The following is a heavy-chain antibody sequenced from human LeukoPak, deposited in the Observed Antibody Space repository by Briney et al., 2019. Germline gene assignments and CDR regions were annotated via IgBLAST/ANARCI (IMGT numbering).Heavy chain of an antibody. CDR1: GGTFSSYA. J-gene: IGHJ1*01. Sequence: SVKVSCKASGGTFSSYAISWLRQAPGQGLEWMGRIIPIFGTANYAQKFQGRVTITTDESTSTAYMELSSLRSEDTAVYYCARGDKGGATTYYFQHWGQGTLVTVSS. CDR3: ARGDKGGATTYYFQH. D-gene: IGHD1-26*01. CDR2: IIPIFGTA. V-gene: IGHV1-69*05.